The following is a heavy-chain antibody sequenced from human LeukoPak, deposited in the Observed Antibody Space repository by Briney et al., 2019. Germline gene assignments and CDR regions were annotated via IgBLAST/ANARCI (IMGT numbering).Heavy chain of an antibody. Sequence: GGSLRLSCAASGFTFSDHYMSWIRQAPGKGLEWVSYISSSGSTIYYADSVKGRFAISRDNAKNSLYLQMNSLRAEDTAVYYCARDLWGSEMATTFDYWGQGTLVTVSS. V-gene: IGHV3-11*01. CDR1: GFTFSDHY. J-gene: IGHJ4*02. D-gene: IGHD5-24*01. CDR2: ISSSGSTI. CDR3: ARDLWGSEMATTFDY.